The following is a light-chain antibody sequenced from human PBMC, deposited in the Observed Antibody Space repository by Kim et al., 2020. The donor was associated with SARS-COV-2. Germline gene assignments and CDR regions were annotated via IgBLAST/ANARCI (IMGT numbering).Light chain of an antibody. CDR2: DVS. Sequence: QSVTISCTGTNSDVGGYNCVSWYQQHPSKAPKLMIYDVSKRPSGVPDRFSGSKSGNTASLTISWLRAEDEADYYCCSYAGSNTHVVFGGGTQLTVL. CDR3: CSYAGSNTHVV. J-gene: IGLJ2*01. V-gene: IGLV2-11*01. CDR1: NSDVGGYNC.